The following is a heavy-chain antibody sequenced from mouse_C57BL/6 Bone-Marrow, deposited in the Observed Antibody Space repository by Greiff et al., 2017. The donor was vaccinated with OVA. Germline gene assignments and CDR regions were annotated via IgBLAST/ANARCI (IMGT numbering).Heavy chain of an antibody. CDR2: INPSSGYT. J-gene: IGHJ2*01. Sequence: VKLMESGAELARPGASVKMSCKASGYTFTSYTMHWVKQRPGQGLEWIGYINPSSGYTKYNQKFKDKATLTADKSSSTAYMQLSSLTSEDSAVYYCARSRGFPYYFDYWGQGTTLTVSS. CDR1: GYTFTSYT. V-gene: IGHV1-4*01. CDR3: ARSRGFPYYFDY.